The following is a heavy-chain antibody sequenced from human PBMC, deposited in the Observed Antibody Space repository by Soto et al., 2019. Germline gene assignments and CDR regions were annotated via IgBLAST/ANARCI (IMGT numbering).Heavy chain of an antibody. J-gene: IGHJ4*02. CDR3: ARGRVRGYYDSSGYYPDY. Sequence: ASVKVSCKASGYTFTSHGISWVRQAPGQGHEWMGWISAYNGNTNYAQKLQGRVTMTTDTSTSTAYMELRSLRSDDTAVYYCARGRVRGYYDSSGYYPDYWGQGTLVTVSS. D-gene: IGHD3-22*01. CDR1: GYTFTSHG. V-gene: IGHV1-18*01. CDR2: ISAYNGNT.